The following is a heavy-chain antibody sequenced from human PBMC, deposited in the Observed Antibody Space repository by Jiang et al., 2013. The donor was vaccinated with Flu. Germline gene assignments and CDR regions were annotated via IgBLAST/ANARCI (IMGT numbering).Heavy chain of an antibody. Sequence: GAEVKKPGESLKISCKGSGDTFTNYWIGWVRQMPGKGLEWMGIIYPGDSDTRYSPSFQGQVTISADKSIRTAYLQWSSLKASDTAMYYCARLIRGEWGRAMGFDYWGQGTLVTVSS. J-gene: IGHJ4*02. CDR1: GDTFTNYW. D-gene: IGHD3-10*01. CDR2: IYPGDSDT. CDR3: ARLIRGEWGRAMGFDY. V-gene: IGHV5-51*03.